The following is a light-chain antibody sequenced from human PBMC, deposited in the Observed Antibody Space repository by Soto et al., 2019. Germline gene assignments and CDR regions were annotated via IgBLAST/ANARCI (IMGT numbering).Light chain of an antibody. J-gene: IGKJ4*01. CDR2: GAS. CDR3: QQYGKSPLT. Sequence: EIVMTQSPATLSVSPGERATLSCRASQSVSIKLAWYQQRPGQAPRLLIYGASSRVSGIPDRFTASGSGTDFTLTISRLEPEDFAVYICQQYGKSPLTFGGGTKVDIK. CDR1: QSVSIK. V-gene: IGKV3-20*01.